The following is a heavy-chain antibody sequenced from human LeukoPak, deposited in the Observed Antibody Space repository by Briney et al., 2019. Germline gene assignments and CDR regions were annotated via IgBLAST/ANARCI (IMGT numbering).Heavy chain of an antibody. V-gene: IGHV1-69*04. CDR1: GGTFSSYA. CDR2: IIPILGIA. CDR3: ARASVIAVAGAEDY. D-gene: IGHD6-19*01. Sequence: ASVKVSFKASGGTFSSYAISWVRQAPGQGLEWMGRIIPILGIANYAQKFQGRVTITADKSTSTAYMELSSLRSEDTAVYYCARASVIAVAGAEDYWGQGTLVTVSS. J-gene: IGHJ4*02.